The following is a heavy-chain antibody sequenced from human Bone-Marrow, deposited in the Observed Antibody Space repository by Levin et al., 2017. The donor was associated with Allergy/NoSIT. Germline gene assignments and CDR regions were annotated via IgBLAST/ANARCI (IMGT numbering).Heavy chain of an antibody. D-gene: IGHD6-19*01. V-gene: IGHV3-23*01. CDR3: AKDSIIAVAGTGAFDI. Sequence: GESLKISCAASGFTFSSYVMSWVRQAPGKGLELVSAISGSGVSTYYADSVKGRFTISRDNSKNTLYLQMNSLRAEDTALYYCAKDSIIAVAGTGAFDIWGQGTKVTVSS. J-gene: IGHJ3*02. CDR1: GFTFSSYV. CDR2: ISGSGVST.